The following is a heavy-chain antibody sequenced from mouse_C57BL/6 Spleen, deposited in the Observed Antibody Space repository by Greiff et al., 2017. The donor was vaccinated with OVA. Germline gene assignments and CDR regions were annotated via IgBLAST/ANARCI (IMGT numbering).Heavy chain of an antibody. CDR2: ISNGGGST. CDR3: ARHEDYDGYYYAMDY. J-gene: IGHJ4*01. D-gene: IGHD2-4*01. Sequence: EVQGVESGGGLVQPGGSLKLSCAASGFTFSDYYMYWVRQTPEKRLEWVAYISNGGGSTYYPDTVKGRFTISRDNAKNTLYLQMSRLKSEDTAMYYCARHEDYDGYYYAMDYWGQGTSVTVSS. CDR1: GFTFSDYY. V-gene: IGHV5-12*01.